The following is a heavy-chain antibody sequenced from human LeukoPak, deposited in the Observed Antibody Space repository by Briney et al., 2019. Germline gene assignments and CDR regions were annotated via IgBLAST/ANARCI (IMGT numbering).Heavy chain of an antibody. CDR1: GGSISSGGYY. D-gene: IGHD1-1*01. CDR2: IYHSGST. CDR3: ARDERGGWADFDY. Sequence: PSETLSLTCTVSGGSISSGGYYWSWIRQPPGKGLEWIGYIYHSGSTYYNPSLKSRVTISVDRSKNQFSLRLSSVTAADTAVYYCARDERGGWADFDYWGQGTLVTVSS. J-gene: IGHJ4*02. V-gene: IGHV4-30-2*01.